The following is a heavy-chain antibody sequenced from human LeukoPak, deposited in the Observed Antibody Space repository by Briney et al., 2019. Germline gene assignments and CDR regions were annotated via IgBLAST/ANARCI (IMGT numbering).Heavy chain of an antibody. Sequence: SETLSLTCAVSGGSINSSSSYYWGWIRQPPGKGLGWIGSINYSGSTYHNPSLKSRVTISVDTSKNQFSLKLSSVTAADTAVYYCARLPMAMGVFDYWGQGTLVTVSS. CDR3: ARLPMAMGVFDY. D-gene: IGHD3-10*01. J-gene: IGHJ4*02. CDR2: INYSGST. V-gene: IGHV4-39*01. CDR1: GGSINSSSSYY.